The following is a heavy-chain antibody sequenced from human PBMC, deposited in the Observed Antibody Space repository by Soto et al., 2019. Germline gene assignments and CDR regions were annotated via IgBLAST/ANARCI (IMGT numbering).Heavy chain of an antibody. Sequence: GGSLRLSCAASGFTFSSYGMHWVRQAPGKGLEWVAVIWYDGSNKYYADSVKGRFTISRDNSKNTLYLQMNSLRAEDTAVYYCAREGSLYSYGYFFTDYWGQGTLVTVSS. J-gene: IGHJ4*02. CDR3: AREGSLYSYGYFFTDY. D-gene: IGHD5-18*01. V-gene: IGHV3-33*01. CDR2: IWYDGSNK. CDR1: GFTFSSYG.